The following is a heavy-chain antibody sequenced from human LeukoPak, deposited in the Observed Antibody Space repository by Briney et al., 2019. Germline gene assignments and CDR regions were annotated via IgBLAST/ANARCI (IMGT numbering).Heavy chain of an antibody. CDR1: GFTFSSYW. V-gene: IGHV3-7*03. Sequence: GGSLRLSCAASGFTFSSYWMSWVRQAPGKGLEWVANIKQDGSEKYYVDSVKGRFTISRDNAKNSLYLQMNSLRAEDTAVYYCATPWPYSSSRLRYYYGMDVWGQGTTVTVSS. D-gene: IGHD6-13*01. CDR2: IKQDGSEK. CDR3: ATPWPYSSSRLRYYYGMDV. J-gene: IGHJ6*02.